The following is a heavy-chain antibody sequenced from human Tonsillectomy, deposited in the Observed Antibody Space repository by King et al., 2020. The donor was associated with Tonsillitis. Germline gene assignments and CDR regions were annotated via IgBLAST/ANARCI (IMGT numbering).Heavy chain of an antibody. D-gene: IGHD2-21*02. CDR1: GFTFSSYS. CDR2: ITSSSSSI. CDR3: ARYPTHSLAYCGGNCYHDY. J-gene: IGHJ4*02. Sequence: VQLVESGGGLVKPGGSLRLSCAASGFTFSSYSLNWVRQAPGKGLEWVSSITSSSSSIYYADSVKGRFTISRDNAKNSLYLQMNRLRAEDTAVYYCARYPTHSLAYCGGNCYHDYWGQGTLVTVSS. V-gene: IGHV3-21*01.